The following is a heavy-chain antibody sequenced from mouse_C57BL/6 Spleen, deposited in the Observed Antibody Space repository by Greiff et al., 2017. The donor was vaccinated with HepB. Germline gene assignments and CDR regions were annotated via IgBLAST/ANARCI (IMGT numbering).Heavy chain of an antibody. CDR3: ARFPYDYDEGDWYFDV. CDR2: IRNKDNGYTT. V-gene: IGHV7-3*01. CDR1: GFTFTDYY. J-gene: IGHJ1*03. Sequence: EVQLVESGGGLVQPGGSLSLSCAASGFTFTDYYMSWVRQPPGKALEWLGFIRNKDNGYTTEYSASVKGRFTISRDNSQSILYLQMNALRAEDSATYYCARFPYDYDEGDWYFDVWGTGTTVTVSS. D-gene: IGHD2-4*01.